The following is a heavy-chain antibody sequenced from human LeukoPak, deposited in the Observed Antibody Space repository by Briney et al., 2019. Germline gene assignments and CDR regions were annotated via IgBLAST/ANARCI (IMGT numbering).Heavy chain of an antibody. D-gene: IGHD4-17*01. CDR1: GDSISSYY. CDR3: ARHREHHTVTNSFGY. V-gene: IGHV4-59*08. CDR2: IYYIGSA. Sequence: SETLSLTCTVSGDSISSYYWSWIRQPPGKGLEWIGYIYYIGSANYNPSLKSRVTISVDTSKNQFSLKLKSVTAADTAVYFCARHREHHTVTNSFGYWGKGTPVTVSS. J-gene: IGHJ4*02.